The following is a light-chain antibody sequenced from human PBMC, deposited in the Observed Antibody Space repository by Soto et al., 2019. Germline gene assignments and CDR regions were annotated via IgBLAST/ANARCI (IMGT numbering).Light chain of an antibody. V-gene: IGKV1-27*01. J-gene: IGKJ1*01. CDR1: RGISNY. CDR2: AAS. Sequence: DIQMTQSPSSLSASVGDRVTITCRASRGISNYLAWYQQKPGKVPKLLIYAASTLQSGVTSRFSGSGSGTDFTLTISSLQPEDVATYYCQKYKSAHRRFGKGTKVDI. CDR3: QKYKSAHRR.